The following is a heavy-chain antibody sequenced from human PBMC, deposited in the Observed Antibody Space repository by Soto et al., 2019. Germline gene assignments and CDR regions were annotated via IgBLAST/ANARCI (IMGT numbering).Heavy chain of an antibody. CDR3: AIDDFEQQPRFYYYYGMDV. CDR1: GYTFTSYG. V-gene: IGHV1-18*04. J-gene: IGHJ6*02. D-gene: IGHD6-13*01. CDR2: ISAYNGNT. Sequence: ASVKVSCKASGYTFTSYGISWVRQAPGQGLEWMGWISAYNGNTNYAQKLQGRVTMTTDTSTSTAYMELRSLRSDDTAVYYCAIDDFEQQPRFYYYYGMDVWGQGTTVTVSS.